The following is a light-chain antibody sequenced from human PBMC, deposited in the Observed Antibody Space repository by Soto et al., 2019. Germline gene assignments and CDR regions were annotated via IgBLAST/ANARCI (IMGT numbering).Light chain of an antibody. CDR1: QGVRSY. CDR2: GAS. Sequence: IQLTQSPSSLSASVGDRVTITCRASQGVRSYLAWFQQRPGKAPKLLIFGASTLQNGVPARFSGGGFWTEFTLTLPSLQPEDFATYYCHQVYTYPRTFGQGTKVEIK. CDR3: HQVYTYPRT. J-gene: IGKJ1*01. V-gene: IGKV1-9*01.